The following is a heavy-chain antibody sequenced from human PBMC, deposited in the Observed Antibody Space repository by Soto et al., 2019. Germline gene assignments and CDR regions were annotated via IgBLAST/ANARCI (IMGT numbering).Heavy chain of an antibody. CDR2: ISYDGSNK. CDR3: ARGYYDILTGYYRVGGPGYYYGMDV. CDR1: GFTFSSYA. V-gene: IGHV3-30-3*01. J-gene: IGHJ6*02. Sequence: QVQLVESGGGVVQPGRSLRLSCAASGFTFSSYAMHWVRQAPGQGLEWVAVISYDGSNKYYADSVKGRFTISRDNSKNTLYPQMNSLRAEDTAVYYCARGYYDILTGYYRVGGPGYYYGMDVWGQGTTVTVSS. D-gene: IGHD3-9*01.